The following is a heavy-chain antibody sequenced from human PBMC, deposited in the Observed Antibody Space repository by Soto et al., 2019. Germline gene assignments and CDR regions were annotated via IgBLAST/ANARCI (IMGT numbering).Heavy chain of an antibody. CDR3: ARLRYYDFWSGYQYGMDV. D-gene: IGHD3-3*01. CDR1: GGSFSGYY. CDR2: INHSGST. V-gene: IGHV4-34*01. Sequence: PSETLSLTCAVYGGSFSGYYWSWIRQPPGKGLEWIGEINHSGSTNYNPSLKSRVTISVDTSKNQFSLKLSSVTAADTAVYYCARLRYYDFWSGYQYGMDVWGQGTSVTVS. J-gene: IGHJ6*02.